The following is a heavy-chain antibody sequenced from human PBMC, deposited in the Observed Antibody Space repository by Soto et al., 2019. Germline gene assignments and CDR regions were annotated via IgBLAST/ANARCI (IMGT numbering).Heavy chain of an antibody. Sequence: QVPLVQSGAEVKKPGASVKVSCKASGYTFINYGISGVRQAPGQGLEWMGWISAYNGNTNYPQKPQGRVTMTTDTSTSTAYMELRSLRSDDTAVYYCARDVRATYDFWSVDWFDPWGQGTLVTVSS. J-gene: IGHJ5*02. V-gene: IGHV1-18*01. D-gene: IGHD3-3*01. CDR2: ISAYNGNT. CDR3: ARDVRATYDFWSVDWFDP. CDR1: GYTFINYG.